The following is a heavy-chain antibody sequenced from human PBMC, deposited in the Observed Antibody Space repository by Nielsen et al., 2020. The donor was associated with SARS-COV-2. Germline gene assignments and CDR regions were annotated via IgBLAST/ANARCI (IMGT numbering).Heavy chain of an antibody. D-gene: IGHD4-17*01. J-gene: IGHJ4*02. Sequence: GSLRLSCTVSGGSISSYYWSWIRQPPGKGLEWIGYIYYSGSTNYNPSLKSRFTISVDTSKNQFSLKLSSVTAADTAVYYCARLNGDYAVGYYFDYWGQGTLVTVSS. CDR3: ARLNGDYAVGYYFDY. CDR2: IYYSGST. CDR1: GGSISSYY. V-gene: IGHV4-59*08.